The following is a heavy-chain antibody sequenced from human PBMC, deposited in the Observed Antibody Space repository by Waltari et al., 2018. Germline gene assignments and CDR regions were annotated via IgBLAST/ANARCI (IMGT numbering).Heavy chain of an antibody. CDR3: ARGFMGRDFGYCSSTSCRYYFDY. V-gene: IGHV1-69*12. D-gene: IGHD2-2*01. CDR1: GGTFSSYA. Sequence: QVQLVQSGAEVKKPGSSVKVSCKASGGTFSSYAISWVRQAPGPGLEWMGGIIPIFGTANYAQKFQGRVTITADESTSTAYMELSSLRSEDTAVYYCARGFMGRDFGYCSSTSCRYYFDYWGQGTLVTVSS. CDR2: IIPIFGTA. J-gene: IGHJ4*02.